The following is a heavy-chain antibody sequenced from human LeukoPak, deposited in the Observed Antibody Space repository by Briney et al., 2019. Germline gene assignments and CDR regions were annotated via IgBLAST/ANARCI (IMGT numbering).Heavy chain of an antibody. J-gene: IGHJ3*02. V-gene: IGHV4-38-2*02. CDR1: GYSISSGYY. Sequence: SETLSLTCTVSGYSISSGYYWGWIRQPPGKGLEWIGSIYHSGSTYYNPSLKSRVTISVGTSKNQFSLKLSSVTAADTAVYYCASLTYYDFWSAPGGAFDIWGQGTMVTVSS. D-gene: IGHD3-3*01. CDR2: IYHSGST. CDR3: ASLTYYDFWSAPGGAFDI.